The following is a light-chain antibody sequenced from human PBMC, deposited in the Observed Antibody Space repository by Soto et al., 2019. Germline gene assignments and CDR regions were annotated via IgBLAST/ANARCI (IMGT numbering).Light chain of an antibody. CDR1: QSLNSRY. CDR2: GAS. Sequence: EIVLTQSPGTLSLSPGERATLSCRASQSLNSRYLAWYQQKPGRAPRLLIYGASTTTTGIPDRFSGIESGTDFTLITSRLEPEDFAVYSCQQYGKSPNTFGQGTRLEMK. J-gene: IGKJ5*01. CDR3: QQYGKSPNT. V-gene: IGKV3-20*01.